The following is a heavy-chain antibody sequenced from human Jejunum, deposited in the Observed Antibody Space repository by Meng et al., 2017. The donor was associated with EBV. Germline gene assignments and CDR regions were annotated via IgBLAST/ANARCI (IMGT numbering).Heavy chain of an antibody. CDR3: AKERRGFYAEH. CDR1: GFTFGDYA. Sequence: VKLVEAGGGVAQPGRSLRLSCAASGFTFGDYAMHWVRQAPGKGLEWVALVSYGGSDKLYADSVKGRFTIYRDNSDNTLFLQMNSLKPEDTAVYYCAKERRGFYAEHWGQGTLVTVSS. D-gene: IGHD1-14*01. CDR2: VSYGGSDK. V-gene: IGHV3-30*04. J-gene: IGHJ4*02.